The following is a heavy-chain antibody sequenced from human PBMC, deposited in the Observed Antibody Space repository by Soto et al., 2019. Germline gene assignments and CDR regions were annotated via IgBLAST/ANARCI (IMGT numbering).Heavy chain of an antibody. CDR2: ISGSGGST. Sequence: EVQLLESGGGLVQPGVSLRLSCAASGFTFSSYAMSWVRQAPGKGPEWVSDISGSGGSTYYADSVKGRFTISRDSSKNTLYLQMNSLRAEDTAVYYCAKGGPTMVRGVITRHSDWGQGTLVTVSS. D-gene: IGHD3-10*01. CDR1: GFTFSSYA. V-gene: IGHV3-23*01. J-gene: IGHJ4*02. CDR3: AKGGPTMVRGVITRHSD.